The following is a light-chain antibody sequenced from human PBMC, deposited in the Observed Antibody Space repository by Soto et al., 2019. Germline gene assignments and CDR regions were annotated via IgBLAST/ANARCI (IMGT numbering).Light chain of an antibody. Sequence: DIQMTQSPSTLSASVGERVTITCRASQSIKNWLAWYQQKPGEAPKLLIYKASTLESGVPSRFSGSGSGTEFTLTISCLQPDDVATYYRQQYNSYSQFTFGPGTKVDIK. V-gene: IGKV1-5*03. CDR2: KAS. CDR3: QQYNSYSQFT. CDR1: QSIKNW. J-gene: IGKJ3*01.